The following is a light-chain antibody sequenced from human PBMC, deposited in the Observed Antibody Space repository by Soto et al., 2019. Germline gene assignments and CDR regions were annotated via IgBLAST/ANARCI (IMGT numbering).Light chain of an antibody. V-gene: IGKV1-39*01. J-gene: IGKJ1*01. CDR2: DAS. CDR1: QSIDSC. Sequence: DIQMTQSPSSLSASVGDRVTITCRASQSIDSCLSWYQQKPGKAPKLLIYDASSLQSGVPSRFSGSGYGTDFTLTISSLQREDLATYHFLQTYTAPATFGQGTRVEIK. CDR3: LQTYTAPAT.